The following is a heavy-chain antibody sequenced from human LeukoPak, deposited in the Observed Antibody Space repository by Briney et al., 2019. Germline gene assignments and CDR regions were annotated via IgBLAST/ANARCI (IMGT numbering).Heavy chain of an antibody. CDR1: GGSISSSSYY. J-gene: IGHJ4*02. CDR2: IYYSGST. Sequence: SETLSLTCTVSGGSISSSSYYWGWIRQPPGKGLEWIGSIYYSGSTYYNPSLKSRVTISVDTSKTQFSLKLSSVTAADTAVYYCARHNDVAAAGFDYWGQGTLVTVSS. V-gene: IGHV4-39*01. D-gene: IGHD6-13*01. CDR3: ARHNDVAAAGFDY.